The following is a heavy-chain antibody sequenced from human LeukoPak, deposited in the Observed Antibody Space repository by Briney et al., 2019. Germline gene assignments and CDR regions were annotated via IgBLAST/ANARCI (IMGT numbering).Heavy chain of an antibody. J-gene: IGHJ5*02. Sequence: PGGSLRLSCAASGFTFSSYAMSWVRQAPGKGLEWVSAISGSGGSTYYADSVKGRFTISRDNSKNTLYLQMNSLRAEDTAVYYCAKDPSSRYSYGSNWFDPWGQGTLVTVSS. V-gene: IGHV3-23*01. D-gene: IGHD5-18*01. CDR2: ISGSGGST. CDR3: AKDPSSRYSYGSNWFDP. CDR1: GFTFSSYA.